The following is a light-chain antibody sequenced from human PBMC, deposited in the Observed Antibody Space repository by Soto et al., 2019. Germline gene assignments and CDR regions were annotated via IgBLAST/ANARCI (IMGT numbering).Light chain of an antibody. J-gene: IGLJ2*01. CDR3: QSYDSSLSVV. CDR1: SSNIGAGYD. V-gene: IGLV1-40*01. Sequence: QSVLTQPPSVSGAPGQRVTISCTGSSSNIGAGYDVHWYQQLPGTAPKLLIXGNSNRPSGVPDRFSGSKSGTSASLAITGLQAEDEADYYCQSYDSSLSVVFGGGTQLTVL. CDR2: GNS.